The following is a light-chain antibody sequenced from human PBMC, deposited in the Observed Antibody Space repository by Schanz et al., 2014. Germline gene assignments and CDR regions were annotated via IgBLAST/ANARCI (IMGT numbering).Light chain of an antibody. CDR1: QSVWSDH. CDR2: ATS. CDR3: QQYGSSPPWT. J-gene: IGKJ1*01. V-gene: IGKV3-20*01. Sequence: EIVLTQSPGTLSLSPGERATLSCRASQSVWSDHLAWYQQRPGQAPRLLIYATSTRATGIPDRFSGSGSGTDFTLTISSLEPEDFAVYYCQQYGSSPPWTFGQGTKVEIK.